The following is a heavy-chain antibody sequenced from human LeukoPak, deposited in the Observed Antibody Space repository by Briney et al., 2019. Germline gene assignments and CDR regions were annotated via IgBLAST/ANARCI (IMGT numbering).Heavy chain of an antibody. D-gene: IGHD3-10*01. CDR3: AREEWFGEPAHYYYGMDV. Sequence: GGSLRLSCAASGFTFSSYSMNWVRQAPGKGLEWVSSISSSSSYIYYADSVKGRFTISRDNAKNSLYLQMNSLRAEDTAVYYCAREEWFGEPAHYYYGMDVWGQGTTVTVSS. J-gene: IGHJ6*02. V-gene: IGHV3-21*01. CDR1: GFTFSSYS. CDR2: ISSSSSYI.